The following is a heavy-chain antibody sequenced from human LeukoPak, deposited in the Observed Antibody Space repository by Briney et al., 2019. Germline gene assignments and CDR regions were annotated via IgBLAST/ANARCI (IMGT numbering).Heavy chain of an antibody. D-gene: IGHD3-3*01. Sequence: PSETLSLTCAGYGGSLSGSYWSWIRQPPGKGLEWIGEINHSGSANYNPPLKSRVTLSIDKSKNQFSLNLNSVTAADTAVYYCARARRDSGYYKVDYWGQGTLVTVSS. V-gene: IGHV4-34*01. CDR1: GGSLSGSY. CDR3: ARARRDSGYYKVDY. CDR2: INHSGSA. J-gene: IGHJ4*02.